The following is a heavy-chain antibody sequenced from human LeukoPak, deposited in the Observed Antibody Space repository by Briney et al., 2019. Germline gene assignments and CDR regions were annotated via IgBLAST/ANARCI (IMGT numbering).Heavy chain of an antibody. CDR2: IYYSGST. J-gene: IGHJ4*02. CDR3: ARRVYNWNDVFFDY. CDR1: GYSISSGYY. D-gene: IGHD1-20*01. Sequence: SETLSLTCTVSGYSISSGYYWGWIRQPPGKGLEWIGNIYYSGSTNYNPSLKSRVTISVDTSKNQFSLKLSSVTAADTAVYYCARRVYNWNDVFFDYWGQGTLVTVSS. V-gene: IGHV4-38-2*02.